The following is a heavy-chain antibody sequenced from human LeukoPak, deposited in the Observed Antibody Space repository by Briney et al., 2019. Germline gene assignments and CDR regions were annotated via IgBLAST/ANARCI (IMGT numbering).Heavy chain of an antibody. J-gene: IGHJ4*02. CDR3: ARGSDVYYSDY. V-gene: IGHV3-53*01. CDR1: GFTVSSSY. Sequence: GGSLRLSCAASGFTVSSSYMNWVRQAPGKGLEWVSVISRGGGTYYADSVKGRFTISRDSSENTLYLQMDSLRAEDTAVYYCARGSDVYYSDYWGQGALVTVSS. CDR2: ISRGGGT.